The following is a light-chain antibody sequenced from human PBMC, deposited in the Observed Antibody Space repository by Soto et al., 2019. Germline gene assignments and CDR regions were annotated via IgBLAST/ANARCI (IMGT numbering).Light chain of an antibody. Sequence: EIVLTQSPATLSLSPGERVTLSCRTSQSVNSHLAWYQQKHGQAPRLLIYDASNRASGIPARFSGSGSGTDFTLTISSLEPEDFAVYYGQQRSSWPKVTFGQGTRLEIK. CDR1: QSVNSH. CDR2: DAS. V-gene: IGKV3-11*01. CDR3: QQRSSWPKVT. J-gene: IGKJ5*01.